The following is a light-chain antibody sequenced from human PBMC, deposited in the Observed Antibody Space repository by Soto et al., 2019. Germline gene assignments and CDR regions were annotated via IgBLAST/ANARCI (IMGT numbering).Light chain of an antibody. J-gene: IGKJ1*01. Sequence: EIVMTQSPATLSVSPGERATLSCRASQSVSSNLAWYQQKPGQAPRLLIYGASTRATGIPARFSGSGSGTEFTLTISSLQSEDFALYYCQQYNDWPRTFGHGTQVE. CDR2: GAS. CDR3: QQYNDWPRT. V-gene: IGKV3-15*01. CDR1: QSVSSN.